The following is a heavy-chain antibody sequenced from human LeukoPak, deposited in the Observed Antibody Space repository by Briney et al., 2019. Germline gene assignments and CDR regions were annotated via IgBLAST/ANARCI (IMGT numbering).Heavy chain of an antibody. V-gene: IGHV3-33*06. J-gene: IGHJ4*02. Sequence: GSSLRLSCVASEFTFSNYGMHWVPQAPGKGLEWVAIISYDGNNKYYADSVKGRFTISRDNSKNTLYLQMNSLRAEDTAVYYCAKEDSAYYFDYWGQGTLVTVSS. CDR3: AKEDSAYYFDY. CDR2: ISYDGNNK. CDR1: EFTFSNYG. D-gene: IGHD3-16*01.